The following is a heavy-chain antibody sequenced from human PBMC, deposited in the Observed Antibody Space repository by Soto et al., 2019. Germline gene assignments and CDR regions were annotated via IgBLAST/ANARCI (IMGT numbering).Heavy chain of an antibody. Sequence: QVQLVESGGGVVQPGRSLRLSCAAAGFTFSSYGMLWVRQSQGEGPEWVAIVANDGSNQYYAESVKGRFTISRDNSKRTVFLEMDSLRPEDTAVYYCARSSGGSSWYPPDSWGQGTLVTVSS. CDR2: VANDGSNQ. V-gene: IGHV3-30*03. CDR1: GFTFSSYG. CDR3: ARSSGGSSWYPPDS. J-gene: IGHJ4*02. D-gene: IGHD6-13*01.